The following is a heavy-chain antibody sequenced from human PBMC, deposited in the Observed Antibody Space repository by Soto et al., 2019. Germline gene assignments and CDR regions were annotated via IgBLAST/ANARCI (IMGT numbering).Heavy chain of an antibody. J-gene: IGHJ4*02. CDR1: GFSLTTSGVG. CDR3: AHRVLRTVFGLVTTTAIYFDF. V-gene: IGHV2-5*02. Sequence: QITLNESGPTQVKPRQTLTLTCTFSGFSLTTSGVGVGWIRQSPGKAPEWLALIYWDDDKRYSQSLKSRLTLTKDTSKTQVVLTMADLDPADTATYYCAHRVLRTVFGLVTTTAIYFDFWGQGTPVAVSS. CDR2: IYWDDDK. D-gene: IGHD3-3*01.